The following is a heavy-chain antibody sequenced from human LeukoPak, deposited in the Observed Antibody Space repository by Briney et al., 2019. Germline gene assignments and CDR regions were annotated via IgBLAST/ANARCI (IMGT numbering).Heavy chain of an antibody. Sequence: RTGGSLRLSCAASGFTFSSYAMSWVRQAPGKGLEWVSVIYSGGSTYYADSVKGRFTISRDNSKNTLYLQMNSLRAEDTAVYYCARAATLYCSGGSCLDYWGQGTLVTVSS. CDR3: ARAATLYCSGGSCLDY. J-gene: IGHJ4*02. CDR1: GFTFSSYA. CDR2: IYSGGST. D-gene: IGHD2-15*01. V-gene: IGHV3-66*01.